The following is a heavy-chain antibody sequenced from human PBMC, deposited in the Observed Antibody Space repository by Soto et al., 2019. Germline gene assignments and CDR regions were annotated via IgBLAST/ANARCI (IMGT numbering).Heavy chain of an antibody. D-gene: IGHD2-21*01. V-gene: IGHV4-31*03. CDR2: IYVTGAV. CDR3: ARLRIATNNYKWFDP. CDR1: GAALNSGNYY. J-gene: IGHJ5*02. Sequence: SETLSLTCSGSGAALNSGNYYWSWIRQVPGKGLEWIGHIYVTGAVDYNPSLRDRITISQDTSERQFSLNLRLVTAADTAVYYCARLRIATNNYKWFDPWGQGTLVTVSS.